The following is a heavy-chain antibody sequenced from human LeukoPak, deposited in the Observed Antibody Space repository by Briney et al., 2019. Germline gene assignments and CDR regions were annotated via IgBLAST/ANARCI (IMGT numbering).Heavy chain of an antibody. CDR1: GGSISSYY. V-gene: IGHV4-59*12. Sequence: SETLSLTCTVSGGSISSYYWSWIRQPPGKGLEWIGYIYYSGRTNYNPSLKSRVTMSVDTSKNQFSLKLSSVTAADTAVYYCARPNYADTDYFDYWGQGTLVTVSS. J-gene: IGHJ4*02. D-gene: IGHD1-7*01. CDR2: IYYSGRT. CDR3: ARPNYADTDYFDY.